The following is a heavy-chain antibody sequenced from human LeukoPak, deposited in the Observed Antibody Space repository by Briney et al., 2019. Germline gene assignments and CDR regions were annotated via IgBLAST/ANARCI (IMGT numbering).Heavy chain of an antibody. CDR2: IYYSGST. CDR3: ASREGVRVGYFDY. V-gene: IGHV4-31*03. Sequence: PSETLSLTCTVSGGSISSGVYYWSWIRQHPGKGLEWIGYIYYSGSTYYNPSLKSRVTISVDTSKNQFSLKLSSVTAADTAVYYCASREGVRVGYFDYWGQGTLVTVSS. D-gene: IGHD3-10*01. J-gene: IGHJ4*02. CDR1: GGSISSGVYY.